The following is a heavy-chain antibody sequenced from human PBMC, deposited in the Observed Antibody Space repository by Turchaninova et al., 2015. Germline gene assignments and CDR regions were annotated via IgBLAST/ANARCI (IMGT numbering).Heavy chain of an antibody. J-gene: IGHJ4*02. D-gene: IGHD3-9*01. CDR2: ISHSGST. CDR1: DYSISSGNY. CDR3: TRRSDGTQPIF. Sequence: QVQLQESGPGLVKPSETLSLTCAVSDYSISSGNYWGWVRQPPGKGLEWIGIISHSGSTYSPPSLKSRVTISLDTSKNQFSLKLNSVTAADTAIYYCTRRSDGTQPIFWGQGTLVTVSS. V-gene: IGHV4-38-2*01.